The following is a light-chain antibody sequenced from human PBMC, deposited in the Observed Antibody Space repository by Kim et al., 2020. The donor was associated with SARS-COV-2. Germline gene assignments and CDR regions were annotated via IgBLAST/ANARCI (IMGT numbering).Light chain of an antibody. CDR1: QSLLHSNGNNY. J-gene: IGKJ4*01. CDR2: KAS. Sequence: DIVVTQSPLFLPVTPGEPASISCRSSQSLLHSNGNNYLDWYVQRPGQSPQLLIYKASNRDTGVPERFSGSGSGTDFTLTINRVEAEDVGVYYCKQDSQSPLTFGGGTKVDIK. CDR3: KQDSQSPLT. V-gene: IGKV2-28*01.